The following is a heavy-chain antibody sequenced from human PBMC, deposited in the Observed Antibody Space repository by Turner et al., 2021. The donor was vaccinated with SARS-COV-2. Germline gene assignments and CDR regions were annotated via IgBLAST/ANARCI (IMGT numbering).Heavy chain of an antibody. CDR3: ARGGGYGAAFDY. V-gene: IGHV3-30-3*01. D-gene: IGHD5-12*01. J-gene: IGHJ4*02. Sequence: QVQLVESGGGVVQPGRSLRLSCAASGFTCSSYAMHWVRQAPGKGVEWVAVSSYDGSNKFYADSVKGRFTISRDNSKNTLYLQMNSRRAEDTAVYYCARGGGYGAAFDYWGQGTLVTVSS. CDR1: GFTCSSYA. CDR2: SSYDGSNK.